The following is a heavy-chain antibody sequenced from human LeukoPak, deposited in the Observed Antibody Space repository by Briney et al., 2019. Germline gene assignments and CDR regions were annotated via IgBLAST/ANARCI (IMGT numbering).Heavy chain of an antibody. V-gene: IGHV3-64*01. CDR3: ARGGVNVAAAGFDS. CDR1: GFTFSTYS. J-gene: IGHJ4*02. D-gene: IGHD6-13*01. CDR2: ISSNGDRT. Sequence: GGSLRLYCAVSGFTFSTYSMHWVRQGPGKGLEYVSSISSNGDRTYYASSEKGRCTISRDNSRNTLYLQMGSLRAEDMAVYYCARGGVNVAAAGFDSWGQGTLVTVSS.